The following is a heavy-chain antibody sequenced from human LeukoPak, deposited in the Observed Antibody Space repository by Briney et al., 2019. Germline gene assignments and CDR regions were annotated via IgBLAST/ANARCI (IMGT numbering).Heavy chain of an antibody. CDR1: GFTFSSYW. CDR3: ARVGYYYDSSGYYSY. J-gene: IGHJ4*02. D-gene: IGHD3-22*01. V-gene: IGHV3-7*01. Sequence: GGSLRLSCAASGFTFSSYWMSWVRQAPGKGLEWVANIKQDGSEKYYVDSVKGRFTISRDNANNSLYLQMNSLRAEYTAVYYCARVGYYYDSSGYYSYWGQGTLVTVSS. CDR2: IKQDGSEK.